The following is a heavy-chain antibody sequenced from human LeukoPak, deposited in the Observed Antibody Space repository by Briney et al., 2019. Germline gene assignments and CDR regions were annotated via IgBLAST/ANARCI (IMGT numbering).Heavy chain of an antibody. V-gene: IGHV1-69*13. Sequence: GASVNVSCKASGYTFTNYAMNWVRQAPGQGLEWMGGIIPIFGTANYAQKFQGRVTITADESTSTAYMELSSLRSEDTAVYYCARESDFLDYWGQGTLVTVSS. D-gene: IGHD3/OR15-3a*01. CDR3: ARESDFLDY. CDR1: GYTFTNYA. CDR2: IIPIFGTA. J-gene: IGHJ4*02.